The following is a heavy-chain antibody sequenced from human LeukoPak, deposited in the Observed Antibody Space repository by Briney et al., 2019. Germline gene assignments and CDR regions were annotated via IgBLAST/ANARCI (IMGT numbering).Heavy chain of an antibody. CDR1: GGSFSGYY. CDR2: INHSGST. J-gene: IGHJ4*02. CDR3: ARGDYSFDY. Sequence: PSETLSLTCAVYGGSFSGYYWSWIRQPPGKGLEWIGEINHSGSTNYNPSLTSRVTISVDTSKNQFSLKLSSVTAADTAVYYCARGDYSFDYWGQGTLVTVSS. V-gene: IGHV4-34*01.